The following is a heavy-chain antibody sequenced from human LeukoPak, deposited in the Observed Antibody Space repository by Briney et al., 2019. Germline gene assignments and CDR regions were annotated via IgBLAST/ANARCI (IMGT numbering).Heavy chain of an antibody. CDR3: ARAPHQLPTYYDL. CDR2: IYHSGST. V-gene: IGHV4-30-2*01. D-gene: IGHD3-3*01. CDR1: GGSISSGGYS. J-gene: IGHJ4*02. Sequence: PSETLSLTCAVSGGSISSGGYSWSWIRQPPGKGLEWIGYIYHSGSTYYNPSLKSRVTISVDRSKNQFSLKLSSVAAADTAVYYCARAPHQLPTYYDLWGQGTLVTVSS.